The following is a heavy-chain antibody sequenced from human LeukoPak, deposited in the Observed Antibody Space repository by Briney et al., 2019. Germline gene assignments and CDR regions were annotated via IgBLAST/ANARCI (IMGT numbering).Heavy chain of an antibody. V-gene: IGHV3-21*01. CDR3: AELGITMIGGV. J-gene: IGHJ6*04. CDR1: GFTFSSYS. CDR2: ISSSSYI. D-gene: IGHD3-10*02. Sequence: MAGGSLRLSCAASGFTFSSYSMNWVRQAPGKGLEWVSSISSSSYICYADSVKGRFTISRDNAKNSLYLQMNSLRAEDTAVYYCAELGITMIGGVWGKGTTVTISS.